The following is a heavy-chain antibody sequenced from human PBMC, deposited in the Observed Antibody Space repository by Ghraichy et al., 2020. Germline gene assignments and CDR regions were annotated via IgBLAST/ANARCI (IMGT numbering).Heavy chain of an antibody. CDR1: GGSFSRSSYY. CDR2: IYYSGSS. J-gene: IGHJ4*02. D-gene: IGHD6-25*01. CDR3: AIPPLHRRHLTFDY. Sequence: SETLSLTSTVSGGSFSRSSYYWSWICQPPGKGLDWIGSIYYSGSSYYNPSLKIRVTISVDTSKNQFSLNLRSVTAADTGVYYCAIPPLHRRHLTFDYWGQGTLVTVSS. V-gene: IGHV4-39*01.